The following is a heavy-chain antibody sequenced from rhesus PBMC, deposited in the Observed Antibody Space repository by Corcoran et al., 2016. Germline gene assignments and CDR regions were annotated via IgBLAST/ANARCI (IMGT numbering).Heavy chain of an antibody. J-gene: IGHJ6*01. V-gene: IGHV4S10*01. CDR1: GGSISDRYR. CDR3: ARAGTTFQYYYGLDS. D-gene: IGHD1-26*01. CDR2: IYGSSTSP. Sequence: QVQLQESGPGVVKPSETLSLTCAVSGGSISDRYRWSWIRQPPGKGLDWIGYIYGSSTSPNYNPSLKSRVTMSKDTSKNQFSVKLSSVTAADTAVYYCARAGTTFQYYYGLDSWGQGVVVTVSS.